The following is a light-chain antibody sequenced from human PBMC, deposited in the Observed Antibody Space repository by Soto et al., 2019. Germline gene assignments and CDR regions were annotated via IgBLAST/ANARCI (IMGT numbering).Light chain of an antibody. CDR1: QTVRNNY. CDR2: DAS. Sequence: EFVLTQSPGTLSLSPGERATLSCRASQTVRNNYLAWYQQKPGQAPRLLIYDASTRATGIPARFSGSGSGTDFTLTISRLEPEDFAVYYCQQYGSSRWTFGQGTKVDIK. CDR3: QQYGSSRWT. V-gene: IGKV3-20*01. J-gene: IGKJ1*01.